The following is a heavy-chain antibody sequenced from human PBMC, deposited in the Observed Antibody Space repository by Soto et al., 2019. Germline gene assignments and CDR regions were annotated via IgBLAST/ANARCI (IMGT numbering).Heavy chain of an antibody. CDR1: GFTFSSYG. CDR2: ISYDGSNK. V-gene: IGHV3-30*18. J-gene: IGHJ6*02. CDR3: AKDCVTMVRGVRVYYYYGMDV. Sequence: LRLSCAASGFTFSSYGMHWVRQAPGKGLEWVAVISYDGSNKYYADSVKGRFTISRDNSKNTLYLQMNSLRAEDTAVYYCAKDCVTMVRGVRVYYYYGMDVWGQGTTVTVSS. D-gene: IGHD3-10*01.